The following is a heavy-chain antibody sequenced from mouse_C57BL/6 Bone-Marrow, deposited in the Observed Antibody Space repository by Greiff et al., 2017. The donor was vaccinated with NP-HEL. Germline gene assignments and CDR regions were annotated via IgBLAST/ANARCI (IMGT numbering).Heavy chain of an antibody. CDR3: AREPPTVVATDWYFDV. V-gene: IGHV1-85*01. CDR2: IYPRDGST. D-gene: IGHD1-1*01. CDR1: GYTFTSYD. J-gene: IGHJ1*03. Sequence: VQLQQSGPELVKPGASVKLSCKASGYTFTSYDINWVKQRPGQGLEWIGWIYPRDGSTKYNEKFKGKATLTVDTSSSTAYMELHSLTSEDSAVYFCAREPPTVVATDWYFDVWGTGTTVTVSS.